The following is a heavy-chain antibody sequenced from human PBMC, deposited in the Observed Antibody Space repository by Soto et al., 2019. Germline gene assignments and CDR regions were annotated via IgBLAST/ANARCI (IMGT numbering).Heavy chain of an antibody. CDR3: ARKQRGSSDCLAF. J-gene: IGHJ3*01. V-gene: IGHV1-18*01. CDR2: ISAYNGNT. CDR1: GYTFTSYG. D-gene: IGHD6-25*01. Sequence: QVQLVQSGAEVKKPGASVRVSCKDSGYTFTSYGISWVRQTPGQGLEWMGWISAYNGNTNYAQKLQGRVTMTTDTSTRTAYMELRCRRSDATAVYCCARKQRGSSDCLAFWGHGTMGTFSA.